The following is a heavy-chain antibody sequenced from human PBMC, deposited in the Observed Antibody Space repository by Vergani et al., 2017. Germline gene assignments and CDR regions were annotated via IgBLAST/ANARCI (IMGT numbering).Heavy chain of an antibody. J-gene: IGHJ6*02. CDR2: ISPGASTV. CDR3: ARNPGISTTRHYYAMDV. V-gene: IGHV3-11*04. D-gene: IGHD1-1*01. CDR1: GFKFSDHY. Sequence: LEESGGGSVKPGGSLRLSCAASGFKFSDHYMSWIRQAPGKGLEWVSHISPGASTVSYTDSVTGRFTVSRNNDNNSLTLDMTTLRVEDTVFYYCARNPGISTTRHYYAMDVWGQGTTVTVSS.